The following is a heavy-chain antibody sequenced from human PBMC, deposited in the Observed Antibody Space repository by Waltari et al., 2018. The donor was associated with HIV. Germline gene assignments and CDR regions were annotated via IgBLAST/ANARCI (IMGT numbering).Heavy chain of an antibody. CDR2: VNPHNGDT. V-gene: IGHV1-2*02. J-gene: IGHJ4*02. Sequence: QAQLVQSGAEVKKPGASVRVSCKASGYPFTDYYIHWIRQDSGKGLEWMGWVNPHNGDTTYAQKFQGRVTMTRDTSISTIYMDLSGLTTDDTAVFYCARDRVAGVRRNGNDFWGQGTLVTVSS. D-gene: IGHD2-8*01. CDR3: ARDRVAGVRRNGNDF. CDR1: GYPFTDYY.